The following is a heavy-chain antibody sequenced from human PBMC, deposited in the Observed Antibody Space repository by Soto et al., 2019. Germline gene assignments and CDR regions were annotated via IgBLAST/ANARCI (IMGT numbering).Heavy chain of an antibody. D-gene: IGHD1-26*01. J-gene: IGHJ5*02. V-gene: IGHV4-59*01. CDR2: IYYSGST. Sequence: PSVPLSVTRPVTGASTSRDSWSWIRQPTGKGLGGIGYIYYSGSTNYNPSLKSRVTISVDTSKNQFSLKLSSVTAADTAVYYCARERFRGSYYSPWGQGTLVTIS. CDR3: ARERFRGSYYSP. CDR1: GASTSRDS.